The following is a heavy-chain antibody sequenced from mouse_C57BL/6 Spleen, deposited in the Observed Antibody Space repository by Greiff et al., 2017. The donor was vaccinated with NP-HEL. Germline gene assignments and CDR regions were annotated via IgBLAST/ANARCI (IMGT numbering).Heavy chain of an antibody. V-gene: IGHV5-12*01. CDR1: GFTFSDYY. Sequence: DVQLQESGGGLVQPGGSLKLSCAASGFTFSDYYMYWVRQTPEKRLEWVAYISNGGGSTYYPDTVKGRFTISRDNAKNTLYLQMSRLKSEDTAMYYCARHAPVDYYAMDYWGQGTSVTVSS. CDR2: ISNGGGST. CDR3: ARHAPVDYYAMDY. D-gene: IGHD1-1*01. J-gene: IGHJ4*01.